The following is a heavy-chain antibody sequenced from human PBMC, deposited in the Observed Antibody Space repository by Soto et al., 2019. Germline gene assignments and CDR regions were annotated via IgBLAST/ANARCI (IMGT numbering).Heavy chain of an antibody. CDR3: VSVGGVGGSSPI. Sequence: QVQLQESGPGLVKPSETLSLTCAVSGGSISNDNWWSWVRQPPGMGLEWIGEIFHSGRTNYNPSLESRFTISVDTSKNQFSLKLNSVTAADTAVYFCVSVGGVGGSSPIWGQGTMVTVSS. CDR1: GGSISNDNW. V-gene: IGHV4-4*02. D-gene: IGHD1-26*01. CDR2: IFHSGRT. J-gene: IGHJ3*02.